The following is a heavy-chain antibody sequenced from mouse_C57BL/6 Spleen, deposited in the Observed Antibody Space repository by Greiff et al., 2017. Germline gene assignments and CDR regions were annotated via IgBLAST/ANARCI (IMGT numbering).Heavy chain of an antibody. CDR2: IHPNSGST. J-gene: IGHJ2*01. D-gene: IGHD2-4*01. CDR3: ARLGDDYAFYY. Sequence: VQLQQPGAELVKPGASVKLSCKASGYTFTSYWMHWVKQRPGQGLEWIGMIHPNSGSTNYNEKFKSKATLTVDKSSSTAYMQLSSLTSEDSAVYYCARLGDDYAFYYWGQGTTLTVSS. CDR1: GYTFTSYW. V-gene: IGHV1-64*01.